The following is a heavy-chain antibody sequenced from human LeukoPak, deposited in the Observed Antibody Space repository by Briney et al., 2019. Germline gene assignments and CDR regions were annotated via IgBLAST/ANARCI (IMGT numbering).Heavy chain of an antibody. CDR3: ATVGLLWFGELRGNWFDP. J-gene: IGHJ5*02. Sequence: ASVKVSCKVSGYTLTELSMHWVRQAPGKGLEWMGGFDPEDGETIYAQKFRGRVTMTEDTSTDTAYMELSSLRSEDTAVYYCATVGLLWFGELRGNWFDPWGQGTLVTVSS. CDR2: FDPEDGET. V-gene: IGHV1-24*01. D-gene: IGHD3-10*01. CDR1: GYTLTELS.